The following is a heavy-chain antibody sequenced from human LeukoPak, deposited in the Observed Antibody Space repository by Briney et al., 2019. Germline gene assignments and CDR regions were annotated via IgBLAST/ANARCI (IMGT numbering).Heavy chain of an antibody. Sequence: GGSLRLSCAASGFSFSNYAMSWVRQAPGKGLEWVSAISGRDGSTYYAGSVKGRFTISRDNSKNTLYLQMNSLRPEDTAVYYCAKDRSKGSYGDEFDHWGQGTLVTVSS. J-gene: IGHJ4*02. CDR3: AKDRSKGSYGDEFDH. D-gene: IGHD1-26*01. V-gene: IGHV3-23*01. CDR1: GFSFSNYA. CDR2: ISGRDGST.